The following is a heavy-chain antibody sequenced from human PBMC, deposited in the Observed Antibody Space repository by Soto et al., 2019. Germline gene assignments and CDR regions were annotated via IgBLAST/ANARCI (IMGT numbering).Heavy chain of an antibody. V-gene: IGHV3-53*01. CDR3: AREVAVAGIINWFDP. J-gene: IGHJ5*02. CDR2: IYSGGST. D-gene: IGHD6-19*01. Sequence: GGSLRLTCAASGFTVSSNYMSWVRQAPGKGLEWVSVIYSGGSTYYADSVKGRFTISRDNSKNTLYLQMNSLRAEDTAVYYCAREVAVAGIINWFDPWGQGTLVTVSS. CDR1: GFTVSSNY.